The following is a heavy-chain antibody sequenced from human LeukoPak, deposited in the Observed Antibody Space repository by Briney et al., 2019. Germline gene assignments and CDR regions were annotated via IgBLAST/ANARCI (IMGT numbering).Heavy chain of an antibody. D-gene: IGHD1-26*01. Sequence: ASVTVSFKASVYTFTGYDINWVRQATGQGLEWMGWMNPDTGDTGYAQKFQGRVTMTRNTSIDTAYMELSGLRSEDSAVYYCTRGSLSGSSRDYWGQGTLVTVSS. V-gene: IGHV1-8*01. J-gene: IGHJ4*02. CDR3: TRGSLSGSSRDY. CDR2: MNPDTGDT. CDR1: VYTFTGYD.